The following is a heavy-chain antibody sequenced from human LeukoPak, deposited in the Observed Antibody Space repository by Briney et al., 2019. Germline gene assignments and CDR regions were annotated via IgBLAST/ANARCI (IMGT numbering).Heavy chain of an antibody. V-gene: IGHV1-69*05. Sequence: SVKVSCKASRGTFSSYPISWVRQAPGQGLEWMGRIIPIFGTANYAQKFQGRVTITTDESTSTASMELSSLRSEDTAVYYCARGRWLVDSARNYYYYYYMDVWGKGTTVTVSS. J-gene: IGHJ6*03. CDR3: ARGRWLVDSARNYYYYYYMDV. CDR2: IIPIFGTA. D-gene: IGHD6-19*01. CDR1: RGTFSSYP.